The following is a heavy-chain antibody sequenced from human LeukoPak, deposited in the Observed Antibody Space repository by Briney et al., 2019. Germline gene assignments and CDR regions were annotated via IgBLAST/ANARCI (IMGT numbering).Heavy chain of an antibody. CDR3: AKARSGWAWFDP. CDR1: GYTFTSYY. J-gene: IGHJ5*02. Sequence: ASVKVSCKASGYTFTSYYLHWVRQAPGQGLERMGIINPSSGTTRYAQKLQGRVTMTRDTSTSTVYMELSSLRSEDTAVYYCAKARSGWAWFDPWGQGTLVTVSS. V-gene: IGHV1-46*04. D-gene: IGHD6-19*01. CDR2: INPSSGTT.